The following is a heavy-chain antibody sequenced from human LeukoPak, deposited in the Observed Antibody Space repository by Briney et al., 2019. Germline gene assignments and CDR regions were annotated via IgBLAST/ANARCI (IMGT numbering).Heavy chain of an antibody. CDR1: GFTFSSYW. CDR3: AKDEDGSGGRYFDY. D-gene: IGHD3-10*01. V-gene: IGHV3-7*03. Sequence: GGSLRLSCAASGFTFSSYWMSWVRQAPGKGLEWVANIKQDGSEKYYVDSVKGRFTISRDNAKNTLYLQMNSLRAEDTAVYYCAKDEDGSGGRYFDYWGQGTLVTVSS. J-gene: IGHJ4*02. CDR2: IKQDGSEK.